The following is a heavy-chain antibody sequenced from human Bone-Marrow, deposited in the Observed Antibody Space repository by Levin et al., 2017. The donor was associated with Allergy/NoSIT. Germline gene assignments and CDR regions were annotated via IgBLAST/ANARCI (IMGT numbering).Heavy chain of an antibody. CDR1: GFTFSSYG. CDR3: ARDLHYYDSSGPAFDP. V-gene: IGHV3-33*01. CDR2: IWYDGSNK. J-gene: IGHJ5*02. D-gene: IGHD3-22*01. Sequence: GGSLRLSCAASGFTFSSYGMHWVRQAPGKGLEWVAVIWYDGSNKYYADSVKGRFTISRDNSKNTLYLQMNSLRAEDTAVYYCARDLHYYDSSGPAFDPWGQGTLVTVSS.